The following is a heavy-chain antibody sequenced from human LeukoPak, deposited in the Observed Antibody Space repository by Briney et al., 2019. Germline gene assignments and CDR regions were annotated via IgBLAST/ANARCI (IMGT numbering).Heavy chain of an antibody. J-gene: IGHJ5*02. D-gene: IGHD3-10*01. Sequence: AGGSLRLSCAASGFTFSSYAMHWVRQAPGKGLEWVAVISYDGSNKYYADSVKGRFTISRDNSKNTMDLQMNSLRADDTALYYCAKDNYYGSSSLSGKLFDPWGQGTLVIVSS. CDR1: GFTFSSYA. CDR2: ISYDGSNK. CDR3: AKDNYYGSSSLSGKLFDP. V-gene: IGHV3-30*04.